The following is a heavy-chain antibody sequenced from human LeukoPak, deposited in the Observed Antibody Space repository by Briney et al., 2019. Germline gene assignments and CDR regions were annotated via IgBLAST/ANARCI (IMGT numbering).Heavy chain of an antibody. CDR2: IYYSGST. Sequence: KASETLSLTCTVSGGSISSSSYYWGWIRQPPGKGLEWIGSIYYSGSTYYNPSLKSRVTISVDTSKNQFSLKLSSVTAADTAVYNCARDTVVSGWLQLSPGFDPWGQGTLVTVSS. J-gene: IGHJ5*02. CDR3: ARDTVVSGWLQLSPGFDP. CDR1: GGSISSSSYY. V-gene: IGHV4-39*02. D-gene: IGHD5-24*01.